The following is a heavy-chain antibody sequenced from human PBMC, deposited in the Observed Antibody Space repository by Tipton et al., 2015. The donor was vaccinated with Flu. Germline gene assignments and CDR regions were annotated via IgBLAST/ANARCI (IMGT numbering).Heavy chain of an antibody. J-gene: IGHJ6*02. CDR1: GFTVSSNY. V-gene: IGHV3-53*01. CDR3: ARDRLGLDYYGMDV. Sequence: MQLVQSGGGLIQPGGSLRLSCAASGFTVSSNYMSWVRQAPGKGLEWVSVIYSGGSTYYADSVKGRFTISRDNSKNTLYLQMNSLRAEDTAVYYCARDRLGLDYYGMDVWGQGTTVTVSS. CDR2: IYSGGST. D-gene: IGHD7-27*01.